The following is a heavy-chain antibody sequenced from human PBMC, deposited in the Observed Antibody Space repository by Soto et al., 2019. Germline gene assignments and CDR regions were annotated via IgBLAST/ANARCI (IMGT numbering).Heavy chain of an antibody. Sequence: EASVKVSCKASGYTFTGYYMHWVRQAPGQGLEWMGWINPNSGGTNYAQKFQGWVTMTRDTSISTAYMELSRLRSDDTAVYYCATGAAAGETHYYYYGMDVRGQGTTVTVSS. D-gene: IGHD6-13*01. J-gene: IGHJ6*02. CDR1: GYTFTGYY. CDR2: INPNSGGT. V-gene: IGHV1-2*04. CDR3: ATGAAAGETHYYYYGMDV.